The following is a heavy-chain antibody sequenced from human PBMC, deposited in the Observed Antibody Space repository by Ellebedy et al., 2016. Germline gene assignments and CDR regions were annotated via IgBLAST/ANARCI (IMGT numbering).Heavy chain of an antibody. CDR2: IYYSGST. Sequence: SETLSLXCTVSGGSISSYYWSWIRQPPGKGLEWIGYIYYSGSTNYNPSLKSRVTISVDTSKNQFSLKLSSVTAADTAVYYCAKDSGSYYFDYWGQGTLVTVSS. CDR3: AKDSGSYYFDY. J-gene: IGHJ4*02. CDR1: GGSISSYY. V-gene: IGHV4-59*01. D-gene: IGHD1-26*01.